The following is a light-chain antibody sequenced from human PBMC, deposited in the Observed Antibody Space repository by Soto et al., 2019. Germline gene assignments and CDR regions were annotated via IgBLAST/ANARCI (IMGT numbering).Light chain of an antibody. CDR1: QSISSY. CDR3: QQSYSTLST. J-gene: IGKJ1*01. CDR2: AAS. V-gene: IGKV1-39*01. Sequence: DIPMTQAPSSLSASVGDRVTITCRASQSISSYLNWYQQKPGKAPKLLIYAASSLQSVVPSRFSGSGSGTDFTLTISSLQPEDFATYYCQQSYSTLSTFGQGTKVEIK.